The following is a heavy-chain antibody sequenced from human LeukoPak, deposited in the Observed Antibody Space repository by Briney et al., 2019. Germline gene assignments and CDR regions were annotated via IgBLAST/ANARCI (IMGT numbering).Heavy chain of an antibody. CDR3: TRGSYGDYEY. Sequence: GGSLRLSCAASGFTFSSYTMNWVRQAPGKGLEWVSSIDPSSTYIYYADSVKGRFTISRDNAQNSLYLQMNSLRAEDTAVYYCTRGSYGDYEYWGQGTLVTVS. CDR1: GFTFSSYT. CDR2: IDPSSTYI. J-gene: IGHJ4*02. V-gene: IGHV3-21*01. D-gene: IGHD4-17*01.